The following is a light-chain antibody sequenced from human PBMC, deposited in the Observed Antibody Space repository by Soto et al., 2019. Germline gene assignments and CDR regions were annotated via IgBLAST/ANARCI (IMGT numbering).Light chain of an antibody. V-gene: IGLV2-14*01. J-gene: IGLJ1*01. CDR3: SSYTSSTTRV. CDR1: SSDVGGYNY. CDR2: EVS. Sequence: QSVLTQPASVSGSPGQSITISCTGTSSDVGGYNYVSWYQQHPGKAPKLVICEVSNRPSGVSNRFSGSKSGNTASLTISGLQAEDEADYYCSSYTSSTTRVFGTGTKVTVL.